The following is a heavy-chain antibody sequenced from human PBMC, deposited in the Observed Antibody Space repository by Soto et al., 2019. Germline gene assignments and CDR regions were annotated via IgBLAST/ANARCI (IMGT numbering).Heavy chain of an antibody. D-gene: IGHD3-10*01. Sequence: GGSLRLSCAASGFTFSSYAMSWVRQAPGKGLEWVSAISGSGGSTYYADSVKGRFTISRDNSKNTLYLQMNSLRAEDTAVYYCAKDGFRDTMVRGFEPRLYYYYYGMDVWGQGTTVTVSS. V-gene: IGHV3-23*01. J-gene: IGHJ6*02. CDR2: ISGSGGST. CDR3: AKDGFRDTMVRGFEPRLYYYYYGMDV. CDR1: GFTFSSYA.